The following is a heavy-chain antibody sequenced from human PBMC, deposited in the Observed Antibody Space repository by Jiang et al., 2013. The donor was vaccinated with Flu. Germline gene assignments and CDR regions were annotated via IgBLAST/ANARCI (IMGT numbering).Heavy chain of an antibody. CDR1: GGSVSSTTYY. J-gene: IGHJ4*02. CDR3: AREVYEDYFDY. V-gene: IGHV4-39*07. D-gene: IGHD5/OR15-5a*01. CDR2: IYYSGTT. Sequence: GLVKPSETLSLTCTVSGGSVSSTTYYWDWIRQPPGKGLEWIGTIYYSGTTNYNPSLKSRVTISVDTSKSQFSLKLRSVTAADTAVYYCAREVYEDYFDYWGQGTLVTVSS.